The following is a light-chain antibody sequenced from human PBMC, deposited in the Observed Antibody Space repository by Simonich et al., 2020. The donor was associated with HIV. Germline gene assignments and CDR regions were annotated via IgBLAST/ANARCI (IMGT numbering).Light chain of an antibody. J-gene: IGKJ1*01. V-gene: IGKV4-1*01. CDR1: QTLSYISNNKNY. Sequence: DIVMTQSPDSLAVSLGERATINCKSSQTLSYISNNKNYLAWYQQKPGQPPKLLIYWASTREFGVPDRFSGSGSGTDYTLTISSLQPEDFATYYCQQYYSTPAWTFGQGTKVEIK. CDR2: WAS. CDR3: QQYYSTPAWT.